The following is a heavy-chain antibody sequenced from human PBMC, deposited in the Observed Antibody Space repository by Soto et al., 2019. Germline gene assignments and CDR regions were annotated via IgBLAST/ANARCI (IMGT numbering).Heavy chain of an antibody. J-gene: IGHJ3*02. CDR3: ARGLIKLAGGAFDI. V-gene: IGHV3-30*03. D-gene: IGHD6-6*01. CDR2: VSSDGRSK. CDR1: GFTFSSYA. Sequence: GGSLRLSCAASGFTFSSYAMHWVRQAPGKGLEWVAGVSSDGRSKHVADSLKGRFIISRDNSKNTVYLRLNSLRAEDTAVYYCARGLIKLAGGAFDIWGQGTMVTV.